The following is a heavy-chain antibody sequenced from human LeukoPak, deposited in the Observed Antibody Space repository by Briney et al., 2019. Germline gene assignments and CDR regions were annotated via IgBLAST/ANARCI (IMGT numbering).Heavy chain of an antibody. CDR1: GFTFSCYA. CDR3: ARGHIVVVIAILDY. V-gene: IGHV3-30-3*01. CDR2: ISYDGSNK. J-gene: IGHJ4*02. D-gene: IGHD2-21*01. Sequence: PGGSLRLSCAASGFTFSCYAMHWVRQAPGKGLEWVAVISYDGSNKYYADSVKGRFTISRDNSRNTLYLQMNSLRAGDTAVYYCARGHIVVVIAILDYWGQGTLVTVSS.